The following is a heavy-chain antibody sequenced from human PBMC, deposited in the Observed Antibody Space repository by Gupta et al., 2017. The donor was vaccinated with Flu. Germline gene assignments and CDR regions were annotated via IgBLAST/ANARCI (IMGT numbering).Heavy chain of an antibody. Sequence: APGKGLEGVAIISHNGTYTYYTNSVKGRFTISRDDSKNTMYLQMDSLTSDDTAVYYCAKPVDKDYGAFGFFQHWGQGTLVTVSS. CDR2: ISHNGTYT. CDR3: AKPVDKDYGAFGFFQH. J-gene: IGHJ1*01. V-gene: IGHV3-30*18. D-gene: IGHD3-10*01.